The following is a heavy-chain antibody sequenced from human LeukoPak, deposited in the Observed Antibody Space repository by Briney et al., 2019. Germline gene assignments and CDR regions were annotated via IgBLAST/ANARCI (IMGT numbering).Heavy chain of an antibody. CDR3: ARPQNGY. CDR1: GGSISSSSYY. CDR2: IYYSGST. V-gene: IGHV4-39*01. J-gene: IGHJ4*02. Sequence: SETLSLTCTVSGGSISSSSYYWGWIRQPPGKGLEWIGSIYYSGSTYYNPSLKSRVTISVDTSKNQFSLKLSSVTAADTAVYYCARPQNGYWGQGTLVTVSS.